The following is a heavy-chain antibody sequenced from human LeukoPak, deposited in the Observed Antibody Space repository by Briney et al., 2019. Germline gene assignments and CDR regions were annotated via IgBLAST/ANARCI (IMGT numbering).Heavy chain of an antibody. CDR3: AGNQWLPFDAFDI. Sequence: GGSLRLSCAASGFTLSSYWMSWVRQAPWKGLECVASIKQDGSGKYYVDSVKGRFTISRDNTKNSLYLQMNSLRADDTAVYYCAGNQWLPFDAFDIWGQGTMVTVSS. CDR1: GFTLSSYW. V-gene: IGHV3-7*01. J-gene: IGHJ3*02. D-gene: IGHD5-18*01. CDR2: IKQDGSGK.